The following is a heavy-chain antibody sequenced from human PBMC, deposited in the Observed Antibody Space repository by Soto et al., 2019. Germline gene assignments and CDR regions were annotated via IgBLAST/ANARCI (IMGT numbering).Heavy chain of an antibody. CDR1: GFSLSTSGVG. Sequence: QITLKESGPTLVRPTQTLTLTCTFSGFSLSTSGVGVGWIRQSPGKALEWLALIFWDDDKRYSPSLKSRLSTXKXSSKNQVVLTMTKMDPVDAGTYYCTHHGYYSYGMDVWGQGTTVTVSS. CDR3: THHGYYSYGMDV. J-gene: IGHJ6*02. CDR2: IFWDDDK. V-gene: IGHV2-5*02.